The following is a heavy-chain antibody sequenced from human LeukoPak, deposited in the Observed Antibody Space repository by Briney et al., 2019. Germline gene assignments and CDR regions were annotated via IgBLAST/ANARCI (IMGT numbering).Heavy chain of an antibody. CDR2: VHHSGST. J-gene: IGHJ3*02. CDR3: ARLYYYGSGSYLSGFDI. V-gene: IGHV4-39*01. D-gene: IGHD3-10*01. CDR1: GDPISSSSYY. Sequence: KPSETLSLTCTVSGDPISSSSYYWGWIRQPPGKGLEWIGSVHHSGSTYYTPSLKSRVTISVDTSKNQFSLKLSSVTAADTAVYQCARLYYYGSGSYLSGFDIWGQGTMVTVSS.